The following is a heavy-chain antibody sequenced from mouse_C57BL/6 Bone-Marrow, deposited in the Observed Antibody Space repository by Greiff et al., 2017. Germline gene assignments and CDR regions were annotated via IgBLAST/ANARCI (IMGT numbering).Heavy chain of an antibody. J-gene: IGHJ4*01. CDR2: IYPGDGDT. CDR3: ARRRGYYAYYAMGY. D-gene: IGHD2-3*01. CDR1: GYAFSSYW. Sequence: QVQLKESGAELVKPGASVKISCKASGYAFSSYWMNWVKQRPGKGLEWIGQIYPGDGDTNYNGKFKGKATLTADKSSSTAYMQLSSLTSEDSAVYFCARRRGYYAYYAMGYWGQRTSVTVSS. V-gene: IGHV1-80*01.